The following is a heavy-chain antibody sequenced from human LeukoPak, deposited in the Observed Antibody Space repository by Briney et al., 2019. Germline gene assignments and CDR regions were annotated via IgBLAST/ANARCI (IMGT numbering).Heavy chain of an antibody. CDR2: TFYRSKWHN. CDR1: GDSVSSNSAA. D-gene: IGHD6-13*01. CDR3: ASLTGFAAAANDY. Sequence: SQTLSLTCAISGDSVSSNSAAWSWIRRSPSRGLEWLGMTFYRSKWHNYYAVFVKSRITINADTSKNQFSLQLNSVTPEDTAVYYCASLTGFAAAANDYWGQGTLVTVSS. J-gene: IGHJ4*02. V-gene: IGHV6-1*01.